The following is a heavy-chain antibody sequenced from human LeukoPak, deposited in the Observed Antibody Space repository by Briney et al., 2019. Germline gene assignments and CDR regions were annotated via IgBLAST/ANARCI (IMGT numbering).Heavy chain of an antibody. V-gene: IGHV3-48*03. J-gene: IGHJ4*02. CDR2: ISSSGSSI. CDR3: ARGRVTGDYVRDFDY. D-gene: IGHD4-17*01. CDR1: GFTFSSFE. Sequence: GGSLRLSCAASGFTFSSFEMNWVRQTPGKGLEWVSYISSSGSSIYYADSVKGRFTISRDNAKNSLYLQMNSLRAADTAVYYCARGRVTGDYVRDFDYWGQGILVTVSS.